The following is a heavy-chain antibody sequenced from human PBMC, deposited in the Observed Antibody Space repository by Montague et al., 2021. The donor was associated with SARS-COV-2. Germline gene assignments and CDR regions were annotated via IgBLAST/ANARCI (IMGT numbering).Heavy chain of an antibody. CDR2: TYYRSKWCN. Sequence: SAISGDSVSSYSAAWNWIRQSPSIGLEWLGRTYYRSKWCNDYALSVKSRITINPDTSKNHFSLQLNSVTPEDTAIYYCARGVYYDGSGYYSFDYWGQGTLVTVSS. CDR3: ARGVYYDGSGYYSFDY. D-gene: IGHD3-22*01. J-gene: IGHJ4*02. V-gene: IGHV6-1*01. CDR1: GDSVSSYSAA.